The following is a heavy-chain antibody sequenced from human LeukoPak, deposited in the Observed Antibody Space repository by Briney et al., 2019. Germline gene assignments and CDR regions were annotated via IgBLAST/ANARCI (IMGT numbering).Heavy chain of an antibody. V-gene: IGHV3-23*01. CDR1: GFTFSSYA. D-gene: IGHD1-26*01. Sequence: GGSLRLSCAASGFTFSSYAMSWVRQAPGKGLEWVSAISGSGGSTYYADSVKGRFTISRDNSKNTLYLQMNSLRAEDTAVYYCAKGRYSGSYYSGYIDYWGQGTLVTVSS. CDR2: ISGSGGST. J-gene: IGHJ4*02. CDR3: AKGRYSGSYYSGYIDY.